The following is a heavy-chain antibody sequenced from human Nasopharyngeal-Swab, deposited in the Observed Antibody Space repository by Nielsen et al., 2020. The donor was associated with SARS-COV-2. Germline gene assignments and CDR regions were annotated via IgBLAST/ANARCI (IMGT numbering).Heavy chain of an antibody. D-gene: IGHD3-10*01. Sequence: GESLKISCAASGFTFSTYWMHWVRQVPGKGLEWVSTISARGTSTFYVDSVKGRFTISRDNSKNTLHVQMSSLRAEDTAVYYCAREGQGTPIDFWGQGTLVTVSS. CDR1: GFTFSTYW. CDR2: ISARGTST. V-gene: IGHV3-23*01. CDR3: AREGQGTPIDF. J-gene: IGHJ4*02.